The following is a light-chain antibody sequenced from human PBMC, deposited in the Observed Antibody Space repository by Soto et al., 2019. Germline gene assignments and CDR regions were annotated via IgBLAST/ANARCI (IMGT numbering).Light chain of an antibody. CDR1: QSVDNN. Sequence: EIVMTQSPATLSVSPVERATLSGRASQSVDNNVAWYQQKPGQAPRLLIVGSFARATGIPSRFSGSGSETDFTLTISSLQPEDFATYSCQQSYSTTWTFGQGTKVDIK. V-gene: IGKV3-15*01. J-gene: IGKJ1*01. CDR3: QQSYSTTWT. CDR2: GSF.